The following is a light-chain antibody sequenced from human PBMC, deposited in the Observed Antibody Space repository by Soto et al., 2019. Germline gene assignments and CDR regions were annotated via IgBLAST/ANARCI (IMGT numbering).Light chain of an antibody. J-gene: IGKJ4*01. CDR3: MQALQTPLT. CDR1: QSLLYSNGYNY. CDR2: LGS. V-gene: IGKV2-28*01. Sequence: DIVMTQSPLSLPVTPGEPASISCRSSQSLLYSNGYNYLDWYLQKPGQSPQLLIYLGSNRASGVSDMXSGSGSGTDFTLKISRVEAEDVGIYYCMQALQTPLTFGGGTKVEIK.